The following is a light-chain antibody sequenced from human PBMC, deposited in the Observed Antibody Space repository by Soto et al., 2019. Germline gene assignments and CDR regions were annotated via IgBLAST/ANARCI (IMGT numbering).Light chain of an antibody. CDR3: LQEYNYPLT. CDR1: QGIRYD. CDR2: TAS. J-gene: IGKJ4*01. V-gene: IGKV1-6*01. Sequence: IPMTPSPSPLSASVGDRVTITCRASQGIRYDLGWYQVKPGKAPKLLIYTASNLQSGVPSRFSGSGSGTDFTLTISSLQPEDFATYYCLQEYNYPLTFGGGTKVDIK.